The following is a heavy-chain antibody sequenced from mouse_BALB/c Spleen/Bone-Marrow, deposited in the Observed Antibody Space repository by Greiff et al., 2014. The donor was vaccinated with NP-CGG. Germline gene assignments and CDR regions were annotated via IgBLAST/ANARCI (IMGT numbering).Heavy chain of an antibody. CDR3: TSLYYYGSRYFDY. D-gene: IGHD1-1*01. CDR2: IRLKSNNFAT. V-gene: IGHV6-6*02. Sequence: EVNVVESGGGLVQPGGSMKLSCVASGFTFSNYWMNWVRQSPEKGLEWVAEIRLKSNNFATHYAESVKGRFTISRDDSKSSVYLEMNNLRAEDTGIYYCTSLYYYGSRYFDYWGQGTTLTVSS. J-gene: IGHJ2*01. CDR1: GFTFSNYW.